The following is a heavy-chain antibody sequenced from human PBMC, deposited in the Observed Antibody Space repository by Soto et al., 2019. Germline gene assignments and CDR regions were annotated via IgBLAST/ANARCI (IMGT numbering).Heavy chain of an antibody. CDR1: GFRVRTYA. CDR3: SFNRGWGRPSDQEMEV. J-gene: IGHJ6*02. D-gene: IGHD3-16*01. CDR2: SSGSTGRT. Sequence: GSLRLSCAASGFRVRTYATSWVRQAAGKGLEGGSGSSGSTGRTCDADSENGRFTSYRENAKNTVSLPMNSLRGEITAAYFISFNRGWGRPSDQEMEVWGQGTMVNVSS. V-gene: IGHV3-23*01.